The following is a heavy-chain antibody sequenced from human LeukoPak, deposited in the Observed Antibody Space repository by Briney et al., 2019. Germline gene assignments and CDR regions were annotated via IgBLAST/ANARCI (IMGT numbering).Heavy chain of an antibody. CDR3: ARGGEYCSSTRCFYGMDV. CDR1: GATFSSYA. CDR2: IIPILAIA. V-gene: IGHV1-69*04. Sequence: SVKLSCKATGATFSSYAISWVRHAPGDGLEWMGMIIPILAIANYAQKFQGRVTITADKSTSNAYMELSSLRSEDKAVYYCARGGEYCSSTRCFYGMDVWGQGTTVTVSS. D-gene: IGHD2-2*01. J-gene: IGHJ6*02.